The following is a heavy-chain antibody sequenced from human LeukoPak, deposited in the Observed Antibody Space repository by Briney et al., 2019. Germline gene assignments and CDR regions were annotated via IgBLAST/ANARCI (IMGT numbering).Heavy chain of an antibody. CDR2: LYHSGTT. Sequence: SETLSLTCSVSGFSINSNYYWGWIRQSPGKGLEWIGSLYHSGTTYYNPSLKSRVTTSVDTSKNQFSLKLNSVTAADTAVYYCTRGLRGRISMVRGYYYYMDVWGRGTTVTVSS. V-gene: IGHV4-38-2*02. D-gene: IGHD3-10*01. CDR3: TRGLRGRISMVRGYYYYMDV. CDR1: GFSINSNYY. J-gene: IGHJ6*03.